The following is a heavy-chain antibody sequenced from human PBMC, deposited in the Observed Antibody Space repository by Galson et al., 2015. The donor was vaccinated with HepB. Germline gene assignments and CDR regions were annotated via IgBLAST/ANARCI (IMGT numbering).Heavy chain of an antibody. V-gene: IGHV1-46*01. J-gene: IGHJ4*02. Sequence: SVKVSCKASGYTFTSYYMHWVRQAPGQGLEWMGIINPSGGSTSYAQKFQGRVTMTRDTSTSTVYMELSSLRSEDTAVYYCARDHSGYSSSWYFDYWGQGTLVTVSS. CDR2: INPSGGST. D-gene: IGHD6-13*01. CDR3: ARDHSGYSSSWYFDY. CDR1: GYTFTSYY.